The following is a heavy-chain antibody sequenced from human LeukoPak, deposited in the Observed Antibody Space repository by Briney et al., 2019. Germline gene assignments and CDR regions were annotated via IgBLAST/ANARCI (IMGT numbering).Heavy chain of an antibody. J-gene: IGHJ5*02. CDR1: GGSISSYY. V-gene: IGHV4-4*07. CDR2: IYTSGSA. CDR3: ARDCSAVAGKLCGWFDP. Sequence: SETLSLTCTVSGGSISSYYWSWIRQPAGKGLEWIGRIYTSGSANYNPSLKSRVTMSVDTSKNQFSLKLSSVTAADTAVYYCARDCSAVAGKLCGWFDPWGQGTLVTVSS. D-gene: IGHD6-19*01.